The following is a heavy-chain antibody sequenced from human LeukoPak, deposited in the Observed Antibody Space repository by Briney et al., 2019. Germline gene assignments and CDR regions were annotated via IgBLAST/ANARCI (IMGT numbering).Heavy chain of an antibody. CDR1: GYSISSGYY. Sequence: SETLSLTCTVSGYSISSGYYWGWIRQPPGKGLEWIGSIYHSGSTYYNPSLKSRVTISVDTSKNQFSLKLSSVTAADTAVYYCARGQIPDFWSGYSFDYWGQGTLVTVSS. CDR3: ARGQIPDFWSGYSFDY. D-gene: IGHD3-3*01. J-gene: IGHJ4*02. V-gene: IGHV4-38-2*02. CDR2: IYHSGST.